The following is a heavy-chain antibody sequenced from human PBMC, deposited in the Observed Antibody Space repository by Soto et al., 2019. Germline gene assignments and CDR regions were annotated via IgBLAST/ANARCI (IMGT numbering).Heavy chain of an antibody. Sequence: GASVKVSCKASGGTFSSYTISWVRQAPGQGLEWMGGISPYNGKANYAQKLQGRVTMTADKSTSTAYMELSSLRSEDTAVYYCARVDTAMDPPVSYYYYGMDVWGQGTTVTVSS. CDR1: GGTFSSYT. D-gene: IGHD5-18*01. CDR2: ISPYNGKA. J-gene: IGHJ6*02. V-gene: IGHV1-69*10. CDR3: ARVDTAMDPPVSYYYYGMDV.